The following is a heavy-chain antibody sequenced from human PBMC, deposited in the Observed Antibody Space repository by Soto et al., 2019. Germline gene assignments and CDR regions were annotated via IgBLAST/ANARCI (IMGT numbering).Heavy chain of an antibody. Sequence: PGGSLRLSCAASGFTFSNAWMNWVRQAPGKGLEWVGRIKSKTDGGTTDYAAPVKGRFTISRDDSKNTLYLQMNSLKTEDTAVYYCTTRIAAAGKKQTFDYWGQGTLVTVSS. V-gene: IGHV3-15*07. CDR2: IKSKTDGGTT. CDR1: GFTFSNAW. J-gene: IGHJ4*02. D-gene: IGHD6-13*01. CDR3: TTRIAAAGKKQTFDY.